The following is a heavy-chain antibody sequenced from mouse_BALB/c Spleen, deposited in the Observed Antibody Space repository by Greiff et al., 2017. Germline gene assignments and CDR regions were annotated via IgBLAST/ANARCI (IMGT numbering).Heavy chain of an antibody. CDR1: GFTFSSYG. D-gene: IGHD1-1*01. CDR2: ISSGGST. V-gene: IGHV5-6-5*01. Sequence: EVKLMESGGGLVQPGGSLKLSCAASGFTFSSYGMSWVRQTPDKRLELVATISSGGSTYYPDSVKGRFTISRDNARNILYLQMSSLRSEDTAMYYCAREDYGSSYYFDYWGQGTTLTVSS. J-gene: IGHJ2*01. CDR3: AREDYGSSYYFDY.